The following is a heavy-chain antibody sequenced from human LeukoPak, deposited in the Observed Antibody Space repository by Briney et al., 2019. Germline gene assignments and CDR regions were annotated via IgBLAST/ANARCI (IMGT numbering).Heavy chain of an antibody. D-gene: IGHD3-22*01. Sequence: PSETLSLTCTVSGGSISSHYWDWVRQPPGKGLEWIAYIHYSGRTTYNPSLKSRATISVGTSKTHFSLTLTSVTAADTAVYYCARAAERGNYYDTSGLDYWGQGILVTVSS. CDR3: ARAAERGNYYDTSGLDY. CDR2: IHYSGRT. V-gene: IGHV4-59*08. J-gene: IGHJ4*02. CDR1: GGSISSHY.